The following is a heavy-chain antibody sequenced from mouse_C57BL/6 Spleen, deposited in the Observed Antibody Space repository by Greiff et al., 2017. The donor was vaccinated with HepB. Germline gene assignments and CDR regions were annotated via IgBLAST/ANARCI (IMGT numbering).Heavy chain of an antibody. CDR1: GYTFTGYG. J-gene: IGHJ1*03. V-gene: IGHV1-81*01. D-gene: IGHD1-1*01. CDR3: AREGGGLLRSHGYFDV. Sequence: QVQLQQSGAELARPGASVKLSCKASGYTFTGYGISWVKQSTGQGLEWIGEIYPRSGNTYYNEQFKGKATLTADKSSSTAYMELRSLTSEDSAVYCCAREGGGLLRSHGYFDVWGTGTTVTVSS. CDR2: IYPRSGNT.